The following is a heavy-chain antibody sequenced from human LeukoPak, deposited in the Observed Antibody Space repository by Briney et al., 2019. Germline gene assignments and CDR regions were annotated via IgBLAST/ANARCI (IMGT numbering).Heavy chain of an antibody. Sequence: GASVKVSCKTSGGTFGNYAINWVRQAPGHGLEWMGGIIPIFDTTNYAQKFQGRVTITADESTTTAYMELSSLRSEDTAMYYCARGGDASVWYYYCDFWGQGTQVTVSS. CDR1: GGTFGNYA. D-gene: IGHD6-19*01. CDR3: ARGGDASVWYYYCDF. V-gene: IGHV1-69*13. J-gene: IGHJ4*02. CDR2: IIPIFDTT.